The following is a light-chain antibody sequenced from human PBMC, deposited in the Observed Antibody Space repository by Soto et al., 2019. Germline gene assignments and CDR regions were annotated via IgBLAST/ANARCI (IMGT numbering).Light chain of an antibody. V-gene: IGKV1-5*01. J-gene: IGKJ2*01. CDR3: QQYHSFSFT. CDR2: DVF. Sequence: LSASVGDRVTITCRASQSITYWLAWYQQKPGRAPKLLIYDVFNLQSGVPSRFSGSGSGTEFTLTISSLQPDDSATYYCQQYHSFSFTFGQGTKVDIK. CDR1: QSITYW.